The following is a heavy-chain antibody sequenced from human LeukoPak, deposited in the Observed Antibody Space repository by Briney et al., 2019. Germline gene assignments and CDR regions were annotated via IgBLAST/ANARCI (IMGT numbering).Heavy chain of an antibody. CDR1: GGYFSGYY. CDR2: INHSGST. J-gene: IGHJ4*02. V-gene: IGHV4-34*01. D-gene: IGHD5-24*01. CDR3: ARVGYNYPFDY. Sequence: SETLSLTCAVYGGYFSGYYWSWIRQPPGKGLEWIGEINHSGSTNYNPSLKSRVTISVDTSKNQFSLKLSSVTAADTAVYYCARVGYNYPFDYWGQGTLVTVSS.